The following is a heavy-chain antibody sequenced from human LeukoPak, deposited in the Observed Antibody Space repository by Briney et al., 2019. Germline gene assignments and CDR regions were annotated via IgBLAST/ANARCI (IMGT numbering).Heavy chain of an antibody. V-gene: IGHV3-33*01. CDR2: IWYDGSNK. J-gene: IGHJ4*02. CDR1: GFTFSSYG. Sequence: GGSLRLSCAASGFTFSSYGMHWVRQAPGKGLEWVAVIWYDGSNKYYADSVKGRFTISRDNSKNTLYLQMNSLRAEDTAVYYCGRSSTGVPNYYFDYWGQGTLVTVSS. CDR3: GRSSTGVPNYYFDY. D-gene: IGHD1-1*01.